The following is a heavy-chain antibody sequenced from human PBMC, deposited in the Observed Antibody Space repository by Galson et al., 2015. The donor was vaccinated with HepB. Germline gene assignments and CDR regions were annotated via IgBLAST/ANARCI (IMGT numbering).Heavy chain of an antibody. Sequence: LRLSCAASGFTFSSYGMHWVRQAPGKGLEWVAVIWYDGSNKYYADSVKGRFTISRDNSKNTLYLQMNSLRAEDTAVYYCARSPRVSWILPLNFDYWGQGTLVTVSS. CDR3: ARSPRVSWILPLNFDY. D-gene: IGHD5-18*01. CDR1: GFTFSSYG. V-gene: IGHV3-33*01. J-gene: IGHJ4*02. CDR2: IWYDGSNK.